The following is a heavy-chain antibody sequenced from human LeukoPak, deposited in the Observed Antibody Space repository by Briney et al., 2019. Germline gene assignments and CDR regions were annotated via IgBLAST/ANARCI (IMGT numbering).Heavy chain of an antibody. CDR3: ARGRERGSSSSFTDY. D-gene: IGHD6-6*01. CDR1: GYTFTSYD. J-gene: IGHJ4*02. V-gene: IGHV1-8*03. CDR2: MNPNSANT. Sequence: ASVKVSCKASGYTFTSYDINWVRQATGQGLKWMGWMNPNSANTGYAQKFQGRVTITRNTSISTTYMELSSLRFEDTAVYYCARGRERGSSSSFTDYWGQGTLVIVSS.